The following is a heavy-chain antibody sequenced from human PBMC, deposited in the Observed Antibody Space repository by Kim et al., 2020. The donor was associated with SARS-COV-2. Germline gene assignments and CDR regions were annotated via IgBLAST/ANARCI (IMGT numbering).Heavy chain of an antibody. V-gene: IGHV4-59*01. CDR2: IYYSGST. Sequence: SETLSLTCTVSGGSISSYYWSWIRQPPGKGLEWIGYIYYSGSTNYNPSLKSRVTISVDTSKNQFSLKLSSVTAADTAVYYCARDRYYYGMDVWGQGTTVTVSS. CDR1: GGSISSYY. J-gene: IGHJ6*02. CDR3: ARDRYYYGMDV.